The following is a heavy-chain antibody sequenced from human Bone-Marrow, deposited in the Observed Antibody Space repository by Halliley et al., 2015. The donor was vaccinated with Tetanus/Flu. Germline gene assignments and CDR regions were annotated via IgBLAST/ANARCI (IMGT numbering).Heavy chain of an antibody. CDR3: TRSEYKYNGIGSDV. Sequence: SLRLSCAASGFTFSAYEMNWVRQAPGKGLEWVSVIYSGGTTYYADSVKGRFTISRDNSKTTLYLQMNSLRAKDSAVYYCTRSEYKYNGIGSDVWGQGTTVTVSS. CDR1: GFTFSAYE. V-gene: IGHV3-53*01. D-gene: IGHD1-20*01. J-gene: IGHJ6*02. CDR2: IYSGGTT.